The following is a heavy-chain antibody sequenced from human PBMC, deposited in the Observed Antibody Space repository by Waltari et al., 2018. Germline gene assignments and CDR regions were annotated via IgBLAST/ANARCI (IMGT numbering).Heavy chain of an antibody. CDR3: AKLAREYFDWLYNWFDP. Sequence: QVQLVQSGSELKKPGASVKVSCKASGYTFTSYAMNWVRQAPGQGLEWMGWINTNTGNPTYAQGFTGRFVFSLDTSVSTAYLQISSLKAEDTAVYYCAKLAREYFDWLYNWFDPWGQGTLVTVSS. J-gene: IGHJ5*02. D-gene: IGHD3-9*01. V-gene: IGHV7-4-1*02. CDR1: GYTFTSYA. CDR2: INTNTGNP.